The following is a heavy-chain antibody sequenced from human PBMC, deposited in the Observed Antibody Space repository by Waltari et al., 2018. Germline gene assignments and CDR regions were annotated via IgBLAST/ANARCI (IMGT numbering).Heavy chain of an antibody. Sequence: QVQLQQWGAGLLKPSETLSLTCAVYGGSFSGYYWSWIRQPPGKGLEWIGEINHSGSTNYNPSLKSRVTISVDTSKNQFSLKLSSVTAADTAVYYCARGGCRSGSYWAAYYYYMDVWGKGTTVTISS. CDR3: ARGGCRSGSYWAAYYYYMDV. CDR1: GGSFSGYY. D-gene: IGHD1-26*01. CDR2: INHSGST. J-gene: IGHJ6*03. V-gene: IGHV4-34*01.